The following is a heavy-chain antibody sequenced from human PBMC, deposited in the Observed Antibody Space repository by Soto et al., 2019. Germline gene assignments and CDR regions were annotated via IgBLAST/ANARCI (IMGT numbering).Heavy chain of an antibody. J-gene: IGHJ3*02. CDR1: GASISSYS. CDR2: IYHSGST. V-gene: IGHV4-4*02. Sequence: SETLSLTCTVSGASISSYSWSWVRQPPGKGLEWIGEIYHSGSTNYNPSLKSRVTISVDKSKNQFSLKLSSVTAADTAVYYCAILCITMVRGVIIPPRSHFDIWGQGTMVTVSS. CDR3: AILCITMVRGVIIPPRSHFDI. D-gene: IGHD3-10*01.